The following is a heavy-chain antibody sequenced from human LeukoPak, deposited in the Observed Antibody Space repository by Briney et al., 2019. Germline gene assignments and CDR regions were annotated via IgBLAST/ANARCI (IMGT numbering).Heavy chain of an antibody. CDR3: ARDDYYGSGSYPPHGMDV. CDR1: GYTFTTYC. V-gene: IGHV1-18*01. D-gene: IGHD3-10*01. Sequence: ASVKVSCKASGYTFTTYCISWVRQAPGQGLEWMGWISPYNGNTHYPQKLQGRVTMTTDTSTSTAYMELRSLRSDDTAVYYCARDDYYGSGSYPPHGMDVWGQGTTVTVSS. J-gene: IGHJ6*02. CDR2: ISPYNGNT.